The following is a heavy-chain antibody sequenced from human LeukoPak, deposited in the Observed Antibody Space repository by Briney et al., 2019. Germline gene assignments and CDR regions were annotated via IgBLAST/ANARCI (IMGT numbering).Heavy chain of an antibody. CDR3: AELGITMIGGV. J-gene: IGHJ6*04. Sequence: TGGSLRLSCAASGLTFSSYSMNWVRQAPGKGLEWVSSISSSGSTIYYADSVKGRFTISRDNAKNSLYLQMNSLRAEDTAVYYCAELGITMIGGVWGKGTTVTISS. CDR2: ISSSGSTI. D-gene: IGHD3-10*02. V-gene: IGHV3-48*04. CDR1: GLTFSSYS.